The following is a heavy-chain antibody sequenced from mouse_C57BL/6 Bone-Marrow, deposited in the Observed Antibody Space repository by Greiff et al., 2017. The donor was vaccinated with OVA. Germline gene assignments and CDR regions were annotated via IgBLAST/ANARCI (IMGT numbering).Heavy chain of an antibody. CDR3: ARGDYYGSREFAY. D-gene: IGHD1-1*01. CDR2: IYPGSGNT. Sequence: QVQLKQSGAELVRPGASVKLSCKASGYTFTDYYINWVKQRPGQGLEWIARIYPGSGNTYYTEKFKGKATLTAEKSSSTAYMQLSSLTSEDSAVYFCARGDYYGSREFAYWGQGTLVTVSA. CDR1: GYTFTDYY. V-gene: IGHV1-76*01. J-gene: IGHJ3*01.